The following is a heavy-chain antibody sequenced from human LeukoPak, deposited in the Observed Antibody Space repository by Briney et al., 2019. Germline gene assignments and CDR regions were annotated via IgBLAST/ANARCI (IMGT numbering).Heavy chain of an antibody. J-gene: IGHJ4*02. CDR3: ASLRSTHYHFDY. CDR1: GFTVSSNY. D-gene: IGHD1-26*01. Sequence: GGSLRLSCAASGFTVSSNYMSWVRQAPGKGLEWVSVIYSGGTTYYADSVKGRFTISRDNSKNMLYLQMNSLTAEDTAVYYCASLRSTHYHFDYWVQGTLVTVSS. V-gene: IGHV3-53*01. CDR2: IYSGGTT.